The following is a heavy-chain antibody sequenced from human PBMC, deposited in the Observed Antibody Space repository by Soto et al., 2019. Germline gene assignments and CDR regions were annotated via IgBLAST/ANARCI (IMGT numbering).Heavy chain of an antibody. CDR1: GCSICSGGYY. V-gene: IGHV4-31*03. J-gene: IGHJ4*02. Sequence: SETLSLTCTVSGCSICSGGYYWSWIRQHPGKGLEWIGYIYYSGSTYYNPSLKSRVTISVDTSKNQFSLKLSSVTAADTAVYYCARADCSGGSCYNFDYWGQGTLVTVSS. CDR2: IYYSGST. CDR3: ARADCSGGSCYNFDY. D-gene: IGHD2-15*01.